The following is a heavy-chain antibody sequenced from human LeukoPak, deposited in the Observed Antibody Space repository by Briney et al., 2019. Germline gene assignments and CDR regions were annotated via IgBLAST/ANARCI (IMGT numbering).Heavy chain of an antibody. CDR2: IYTSGST. CDR3: ARSADLDVYYDFWSGYRY. J-gene: IGHJ4*02. CDR1: GGSISSYY. D-gene: IGHD3-3*01. Sequence: SETLSLTCTVSGGSISSYYWSWIRQPTGKGLEWIGRIYTSGSTNYNPSLKSRVTMSVDTSKNQFSLKLSSVTAADTAVYYCARSADLDVYYDFWSGYRYWGQGTLVTVSS. V-gene: IGHV4-4*07.